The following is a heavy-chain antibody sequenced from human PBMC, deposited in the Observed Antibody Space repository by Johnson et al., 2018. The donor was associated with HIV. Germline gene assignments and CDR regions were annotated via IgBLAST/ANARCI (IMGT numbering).Heavy chain of an antibody. V-gene: IGHV3-7*01. CDR2: IKQDGSEK. J-gene: IGHJ3*02. D-gene: IGHD2-15*01. CDR3: ARDGVVVVPGVWGAFDI. CDR1: AFTFSRYW. Sequence: VQLVESGGGLVQPGGSLRLSCAASAFTFSRYWMSWVRQAPGKGLEWVANIKQDGSEKYYVDSVKGRFTISRDNAKNSLYLQMNSLRAEDTAVYYCARDGVVVVPGVWGAFDIWGQGTLVTVSS.